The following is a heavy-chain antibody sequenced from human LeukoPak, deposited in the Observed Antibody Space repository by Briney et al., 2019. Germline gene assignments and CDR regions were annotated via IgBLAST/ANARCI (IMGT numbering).Heavy chain of an antibody. CDR2: INWNGGST. CDR1: GFTFSSYS. V-gene: IGHV3-20*04. CDR3: ARDPDYPDY. Sequence: GGSLRLSCAASGFTFSSYSMNWVRQAPGKGLEWVSGINWNGGSTGYADSVKGRFTISRDNAKNSLYLQMNSLRAEDTALYYCARDPDYPDYWGQGTLVTVSS. J-gene: IGHJ4*02.